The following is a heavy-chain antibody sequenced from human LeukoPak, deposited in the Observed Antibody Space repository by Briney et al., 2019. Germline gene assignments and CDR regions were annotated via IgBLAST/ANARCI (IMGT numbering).Heavy chain of an antibody. V-gene: IGHV3-21*01. CDR2: ISSSSSYI. D-gene: IGHD3-10*01. CDR1: GFTFSSYR. CDR3: ASERGLPHAY. J-gene: IGHJ4*02. Sequence: GGSLRLSCAASGFTFSSYRMNWVRQAPGKGLEWVSSISSSSSYISYAGSMKGRFTISRDNAKNSLYLQMNSLRAEDTAVYYCASERGLPHAYWGQGTLVTVSS.